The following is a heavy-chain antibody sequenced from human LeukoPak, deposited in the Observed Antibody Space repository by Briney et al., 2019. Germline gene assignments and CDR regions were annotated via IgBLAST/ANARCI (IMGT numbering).Heavy chain of an antibody. J-gene: IGHJ4*02. CDR3: ARESDTAMVNYFDY. CDR1: GYTFTSHG. V-gene: IGHV1-18*01. CDR2: ISTYNGNT. D-gene: IGHD5-18*01. Sequence: ASVKVSCKASGYTFTSHGISWVRQAPGQGLEWMGWISTYNGNTNYAQKLQGRVSMTTDTSTSTAYMELRSLRSDDTAVYYCARESDTAMVNYFDYWGQGTLVTVSS.